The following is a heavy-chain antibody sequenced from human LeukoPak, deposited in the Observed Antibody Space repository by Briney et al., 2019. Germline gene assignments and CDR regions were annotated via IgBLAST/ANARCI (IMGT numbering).Heavy chain of an antibody. V-gene: IGHV5-51*01. J-gene: IGHJ5*02. CDR2: IYPGDSDT. D-gene: IGHD1-26*01. CDR3: ARGSIVGGDWFDP. CDR1: GYRFLTYW. Sequence: GESLKISCKASGYRFLTYWIGWVRQMPGKGLEWMGIIYPGDSDTRYSPSFQSQATISADQSISTAYLQWSSLKASDTAMYYCARGSIVGGDWFDPWGQGTLVTVSS.